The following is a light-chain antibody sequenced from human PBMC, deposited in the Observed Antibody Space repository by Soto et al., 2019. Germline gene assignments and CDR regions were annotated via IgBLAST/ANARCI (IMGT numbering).Light chain of an antibody. CDR1: QSVTNNY. Sequence: EVVLTQSPGTLSLSPGESATLSCRASQSVTNNYFAWYQQKPGQAPRLLIFGSSDRATGSPDRFSGSGSGTDFTLTIIRLEPEDFAVYYCHQYGSSPPYTFGQGTKLEIK. V-gene: IGKV3-20*01. CDR3: HQYGSSPPYT. CDR2: GSS. J-gene: IGKJ2*01.